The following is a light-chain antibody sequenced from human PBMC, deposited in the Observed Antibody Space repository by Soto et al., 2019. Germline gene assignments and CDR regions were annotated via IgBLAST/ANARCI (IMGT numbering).Light chain of an antibody. V-gene: IGLV2-8*01. CDR1: SGDVGGYNY. J-gene: IGLJ2*01. CDR2: EVN. Sequence: QSALTQPTSASGSPGQSVTISCTGTSGDVGGYNYVSWYQQHSGKAPKLMIYEVNKRPSGVPDRFSGSKSGNTASLTVSGLQAEDEADYYCSSYAGSNNFVLFGGGTKLTVL. CDR3: SSYAGSNNFVL.